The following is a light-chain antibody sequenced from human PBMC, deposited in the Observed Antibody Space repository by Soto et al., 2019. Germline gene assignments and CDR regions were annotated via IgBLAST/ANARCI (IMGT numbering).Light chain of an antibody. CDR1: SSDVGGYNY. Sequence: QSALTQPASVSGSPGQSITISCTGTSSDVGGYNYVSWYQQHPGKAPKLMIYEVSNRPSGVSNRFSGSKSGNTASLTISGVPAEDGGDFYCSSYTSSSTFVVFGGGTKVTVL. J-gene: IGLJ2*01. CDR3: SSYTSSSTFVV. V-gene: IGLV2-14*01. CDR2: EVS.